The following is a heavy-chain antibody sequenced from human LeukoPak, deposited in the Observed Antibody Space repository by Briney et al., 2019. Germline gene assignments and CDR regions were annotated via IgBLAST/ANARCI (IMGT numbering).Heavy chain of an antibody. J-gene: IGHJ4*02. CDR3: STDYSNGYMPRGNH. Sequence: GGSLRLSCAASGFTFSNVWMAWVRQVPGKGLEWVGRVKSKTNGETTDYSAPVKGRFTISRDDSTNTLYLQMNRLKTEDTAVYYCSTDYSNGYMPRGNHWGQGTLVTVSS. CDR2: VKSKTNGETT. V-gene: IGHV3-15*01. D-gene: IGHD5-18*01. CDR1: GFTFSNVW.